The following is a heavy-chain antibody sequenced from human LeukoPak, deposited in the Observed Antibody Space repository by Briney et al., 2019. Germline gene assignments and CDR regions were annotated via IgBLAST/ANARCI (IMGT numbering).Heavy chain of an antibody. CDR2: ISGGSDFI. Sequence: GGSLRLSCVASGFTFSRSEMNWVRQAPGKGLEWASYISGGSDFIYYTDSVKGRFTISRDNSKNSLYMEMNNLRADDTAVYYCAKGDWPINYWGQGTLVTVSS. V-gene: IGHV3-48*03. CDR1: GFTFSRSE. CDR3: AKGDWPINY. D-gene: IGHD5-24*01. J-gene: IGHJ4*02.